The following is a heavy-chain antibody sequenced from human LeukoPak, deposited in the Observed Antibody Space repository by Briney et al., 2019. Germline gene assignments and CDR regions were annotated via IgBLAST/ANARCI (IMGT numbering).Heavy chain of an antibody. J-gene: IGHJ4*02. CDR2: MNPNSGDT. CDR1: GYTFTSYD. Sequence: ASVKVSCKASGYTFTSYDINWVRQASGQGPEWMGWMNPNSGDTAYGQKFQGRVTMTRNTSINTAYMELSSLRFEDTAVYYCARVSVSYGYFDYWGQGTLVTVSS. V-gene: IGHV1-8*01. CDR3: ARVSVSYGYFDY. D-gene: IGHD5-18*01.